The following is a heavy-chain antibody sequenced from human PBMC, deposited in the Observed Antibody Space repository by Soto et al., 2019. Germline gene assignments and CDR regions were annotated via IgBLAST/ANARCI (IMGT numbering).Heavy chain of an antibody. J-gene: IGHJ6*02. Sequence: TLSLTCSVSGGSITSGGYYWNWIRQHPGKGLEWIGYIYYGGSTNYNPSLKSRITMSVDTSKNQFSLKVSSVTAADTALYYCARLGGYCTTSCYGYYAMDVWGQGTTVTVSS. CDR3: ARLGGYCTTSCYGYYAMDV. D-gene: IGHD2-8*01. CDR1: GGSITSGGYY. CDR2: IYYGGST. V-gene: IGHV4-31*03.